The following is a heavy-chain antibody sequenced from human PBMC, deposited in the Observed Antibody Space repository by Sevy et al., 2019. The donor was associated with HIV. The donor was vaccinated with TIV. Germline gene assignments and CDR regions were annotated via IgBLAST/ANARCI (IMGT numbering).Heavy chain of an antibody. D-gene: IGHD6-19*01. CDR1: GFTFSSYA. CDR2: ISYDGSNK. V-gene: IGHV3-30-3*01. CDR3: ARDKEQWLVLGGYYVDY. Sequence: GGSLRLSCAASGFTFSSYAMHWIRQAPGKGLEWVAVISYDGSNKYYADSVKGRFTISRDNSKNTLYLQMNSLRAEDTAVYYCARDKEQWLVLGGYYVDYWGQGTLVTVSS. J-gene: IGHJ4*02.